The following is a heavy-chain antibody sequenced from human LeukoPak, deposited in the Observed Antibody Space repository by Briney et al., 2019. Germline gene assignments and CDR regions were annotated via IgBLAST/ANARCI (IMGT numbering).Heavy chain of an antibody. Sequence: AASVKVSCKATGYTFSTNGISWVRQAPGQGLEWMGWISAYNGNTNYAQKLQGRVTMTTDTSTSTAYMELRSLRSDDTAVYYCARDRGRAPFDPWGQGTLVTVSS. J-gene: IGHJ5*02. CDR1: GYTFSTNG. D-gene: IGHD3-10*01. CDR3: ARDRGRAPFDP. CDR2: ISAYNGNT. V-gene: IGHV1-18*01.